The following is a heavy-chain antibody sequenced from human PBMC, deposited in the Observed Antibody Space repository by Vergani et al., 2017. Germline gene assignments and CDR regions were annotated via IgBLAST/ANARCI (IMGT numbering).Heavy chain of an antibody. CDR3: ARDPGDSSGYQGWFDP. V-gene: IGHV3-30-3*01. Sequence: QVQLVESGGGVVQPGRSLRLSCAASGFTFSSYAMHWVRQAPGKGLEWVAVISYDGSNKYYADSVKGRFTISRDNSKNTLYLQMNSLRAEDTAVYYCARDPGDSSGYQGWFDPWGQGTLVTVSS. CDR1: GFTFSSYA. J-gene: IGHJ5*02. D-gene: IGHD3-22*01. CDR2: ISYDGSNK.